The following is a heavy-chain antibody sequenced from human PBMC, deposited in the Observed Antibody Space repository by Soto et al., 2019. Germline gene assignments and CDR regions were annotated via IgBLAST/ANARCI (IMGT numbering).Heavy chain of an antibody. CDR1: GGTFSSYA. CDR2: IIPIFGTA. CDR3: ASNYDSSGYYYRGLDY. D-gene: IGHD3-22*01. J-gene: IGHJ4*02. Sequence: QVQLVQSGAEVKKPGSSVKVSCKASGGTFSSYAISWVRQAPGQGLEWMGGIIPIFGTADYAQKFQGRVTITADESTSPGNMELSSLRSEDTAVYYCASNYDSSGYYYRGLDYWGQGTLVTVSS. V-gene: IGHV1-69*12.